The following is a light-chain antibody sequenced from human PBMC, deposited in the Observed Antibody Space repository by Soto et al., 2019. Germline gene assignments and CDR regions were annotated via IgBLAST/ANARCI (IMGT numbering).Light chain of an antibody. CDR1: QNISTY. V-gene: IGKV1-39*01. CDR3: QQSYSSPPWT. CDR2: AAS. J-gene: IGKJ1*01. Sequence: DIQMTQSPSSLSASVGDRVSISCRASQNISTYLNWYQQKPGNAPDFLSYAASSLQSGVPSRFSGSGSGTDFTLTISSLQPEDFATYYCQQSYSSPPWTFGQGTKVDIK.